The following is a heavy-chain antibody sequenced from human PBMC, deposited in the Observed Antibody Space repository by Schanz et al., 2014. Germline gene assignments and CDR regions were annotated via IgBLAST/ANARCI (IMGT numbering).Heavy chain of an antibody. CDR3: ARVPYGSGSYWDY. CDR2: ISHSGGSK. V-gene: IGHV3-23*01. D-gene: IGHD3-10*01. CDR1: GFTFSTYA. Sequence: DVQLLESGGGLVQPGGSLRLSCAASGFTFSTYAMSWVRQAPGKGLEWVSSISHSGGSKYYADSVKGRFTMSRDNSKNTLYLQMNSLRAEDTAVYYCARVPYGSGSYWDYWGQGTLVTVSS. J-gene: IGHJ4*02.